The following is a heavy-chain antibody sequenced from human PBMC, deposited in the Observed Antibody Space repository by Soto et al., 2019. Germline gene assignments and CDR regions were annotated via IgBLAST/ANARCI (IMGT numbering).Heavy chain of an antibody. CDR1: GGSISSGGYS. Sequence: PSETLSLTCAVSGGSISSGGYSWSWIRQPPGKGLEWIGYIYHSGSTYYNPSLKSRVTISVDRSKNQFSLKLSSVTAADTAVYYCARFFNDSSGYPWAFDIWGQGSLVPVSS. CDR2: IYHSGST. D-gene: IGHD3-22*01. J-gene: IGHJ3*02. CDR3: ARFFNDSSGYPWAFDI. V-gene: IGHV4-30-2*01.